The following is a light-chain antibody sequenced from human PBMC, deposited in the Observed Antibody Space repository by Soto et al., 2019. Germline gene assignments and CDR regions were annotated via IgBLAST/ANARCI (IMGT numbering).Light chain of an antibody. V-gene: IGKV1-39*01. J-gene: IGKJ2*01. CDR1: QSISSY. CDR2: AAS. Sequence: DIQMTQSPSSLSASVGDRVTITCRASQSISSYLNWYQQKPGTAAKLLIYAASSLQSGVPSRFSGGGSGADFTLTISTLHPDDCATYHCQQRDSNPYTFGLGTKLQIK. CDR3: QQRDSNPYT.